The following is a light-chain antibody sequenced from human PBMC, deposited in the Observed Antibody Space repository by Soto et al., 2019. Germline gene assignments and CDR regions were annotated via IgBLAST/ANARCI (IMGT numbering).Light chain of an antibody. J-gene: IGKJ1*01. V-gene: IGKV1-5*03. Sequence: DIQMTQSPSTLSASVGDRVTITCRASQSISVWLAWYQQKAGKAPNLLIYKTSALGSGVPSRFSGSGSGTEFTLTISDLQPDDFATYYCQQYDSPRWTFGQGTKVDIK. CDR1: QSISVW. CDR3: QQYDSPRWT. CDR2: KTS.